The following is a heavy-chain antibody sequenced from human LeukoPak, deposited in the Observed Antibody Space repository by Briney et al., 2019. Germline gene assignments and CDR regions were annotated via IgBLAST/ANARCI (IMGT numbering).Heavy chain of an antibody. Sequence: TSETLSLTCTVSGGSISSYYWSWIRQPAGKGLEWIGRIYTSGSTNYNPSLKSRVTMSVDTSKNQFSLKLSSVTAADTAVYYCAREKIVVVPAGIDPWGQGTLVTVSS. D-gene: IGHD2-2*01. CDR2: IYTSGST. V-gene: IGHV4-4*07. CDR3: AREKIVVVPAGIDP. J-gene: IGHJ5*02. CDR1: GGSISSYY.